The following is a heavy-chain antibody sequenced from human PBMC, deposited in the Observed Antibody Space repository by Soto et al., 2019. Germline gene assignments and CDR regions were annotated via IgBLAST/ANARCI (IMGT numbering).Heavy chain of an antibody. J-gene: IGHJ6*03. V-gene: IGHV4-59*08. D-gene: IGHD2-2*01. CDR1: GGSISSYY. Sequence: PSETLSLTCSVSGGSISSYYLSWIRQPPGKGLEWIGYIYYSGSTNYNPSLKSRVTISVDTSKNQFSLKLSSVTAADTAVYYCARHERYCSSTSCLYYYYYMDVWGKGTTVTVSS. CDR3: ARHERYCSSTSCLYYYYYMDV. CDR2: IYYSGST.